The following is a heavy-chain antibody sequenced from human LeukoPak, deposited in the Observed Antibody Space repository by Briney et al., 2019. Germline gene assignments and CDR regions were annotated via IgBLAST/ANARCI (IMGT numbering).Heavy chain of an antibody. J-gene: IGHJ4*02. CDR3: AKWGCSGGSCYPFDY. CDR2: ISGTGNRT. V-gene: IGHV3-23*01. CDR1: GFTFSSYA. D-gene: IGHD2-15*01. Sequence: GGSLRLSCAASGFTFSSYAMGWIRQAPGKGLEWVSAISGTGNRTYYADSVKGRFTISRDNSKNTLYLQMNRLRAEDTAVYYCAKWGCSGGSCYPFDYWGQGTLVTVSS.